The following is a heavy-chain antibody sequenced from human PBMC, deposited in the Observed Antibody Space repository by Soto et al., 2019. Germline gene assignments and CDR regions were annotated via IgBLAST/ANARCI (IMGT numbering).Heavy chain of an antibody. J-gene: IGHJ4*02. CDR1: GGSVSSGSYY. D-gene: IGHD3-10*01. Sequence: AETLSLTCTVSGGSVSSGSYYWSWIRQPPGKGLEWIGYIYYSGSTNYNPSLKSRVTISVDTSKNQFSLKLSSVTAADTAVYYCARDYYGSGSFSYWGQGTLVTVSS. CDR2: IYYSGST. CDR3: ARDYYGSGSFSY. V-gene: IGHV4-61*01.